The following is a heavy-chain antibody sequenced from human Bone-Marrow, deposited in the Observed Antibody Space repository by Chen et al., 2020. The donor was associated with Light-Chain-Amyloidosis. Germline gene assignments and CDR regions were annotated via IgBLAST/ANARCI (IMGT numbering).Heavy chain of an antibody. CDR1: GFTVSSNY. V-gene: IGHV3-53*01. CDR3: ARLGYCSGGSCDSYAFDI. J-gene: IGHJ3*02. Sequence: TLSCAASGFTVSSNYMSWVRQAPGKGLEWVSIIYSGGSTYYADSVKGRFTISRDNSKNGLYLQMDRRREEYTAVDYCARLGYCSGGSCDSYAFDIWGQGTMVTVSS. CDR2: IYSGGST. D-gene: IGHD2-15*01.